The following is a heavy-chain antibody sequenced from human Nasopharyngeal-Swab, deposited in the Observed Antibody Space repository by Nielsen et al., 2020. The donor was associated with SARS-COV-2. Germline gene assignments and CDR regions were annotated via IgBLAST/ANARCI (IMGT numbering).Heavy chain of an antibody. Sequence: SETLSLTCAVYGGSFRDYFWTWIRQPPGKGLEWIAEIDRSGRTNYNPSLKSRFTVSVDTSKNQFSLKVSSVTAADTAIYYCARGFSTATTFVDVWGKGAMVTVSS. CDR2: IDRSGRT. J-gene: IGHJ6*04. D-gene: IGHD3-3*01. CDR3: ARGFSTATTFVDV. V-gene: IGHV4-34*01. CDR1: GGSFRDYF.